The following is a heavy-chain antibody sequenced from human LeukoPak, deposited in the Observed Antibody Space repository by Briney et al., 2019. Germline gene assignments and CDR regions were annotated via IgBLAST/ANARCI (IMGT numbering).Heavy chain of an antibody. V-gene: IGHV3-21*01. CDR2: ISSSSSYM. D-gene: IGHD6-19*01. CDR1: GFTFSSYS. Sequence: GGSLRLSCAASGFTFSSYSMNWVRQAPGKGLEWVSSISSSSSYMYYADSVKGRFTISRDNAKNSLYLQMNSLRAEDTAVYYCARVGLSSGTNWFDPWGQGTLVTVSS. CDR3: ARVGLSSGTNWFDP. J-gene: IGHJ5*02.